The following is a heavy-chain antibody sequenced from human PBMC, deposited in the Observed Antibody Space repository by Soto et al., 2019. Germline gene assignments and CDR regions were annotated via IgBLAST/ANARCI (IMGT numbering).Heavy chain of an antibody. Sequence: QVHLVQSGAEVKKPGASVKVSCKGSGYAFTTYGITWVRQAPGQGLEWMGWISAHNGNTNYAQKLQGRVTVTRDTSTSTAYMELRSLRSDATAVDYCARGRDGDYWGQGALVTVSS. CDR1: GYAFTTYG. CDR2: ISAHNGNT. J-gene: IGHJ4*02. D-gene: IGHD6-6*01. V-gene: IGHV1-18*01. CDR3: ARGRDGDY.